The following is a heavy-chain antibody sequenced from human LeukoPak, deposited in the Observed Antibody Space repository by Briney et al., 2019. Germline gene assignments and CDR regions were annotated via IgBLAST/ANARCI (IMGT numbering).Heavy chain of an antibody. D-gene: IGHD3-22*01. CDR1: GFTFSSYG. Sequence: PGRSLRLSCAASGFTFSSYGMHWVRQAPGKGLEWVAVISYDGSNKYYADSVKGRFTISRDNSKNTLYLQMNSLRAEDTAVYYCAKPSYYYDSSGYNHFDYWGQGTLVTVSS. CDR3: AKPSYYYDSSGYNHFDY. V-gene: IGHV3-30*18. J-gene: IGHJ4*02. CDR2: ISYDGSNK.